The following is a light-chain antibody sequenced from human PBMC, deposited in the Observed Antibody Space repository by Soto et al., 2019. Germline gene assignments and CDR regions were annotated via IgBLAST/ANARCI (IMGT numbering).Light chain of an antibody. J-gene: IGLJ3*02. CDR2: EVS. CDR3: TSFTTTNIWV. V-gene: IGLV2-14*01. CDR1: ISDIGIYNY. Sequence: QSALTQPASVSGSPGQSITISCTGTISDIGIYNYVSWYQQHPGKAPKLVICEVSNRPSGVPSRFSGSKSGNTASLTISGLRAEDEADYYCTSFTTTNIWVFGGGTKVTVL.